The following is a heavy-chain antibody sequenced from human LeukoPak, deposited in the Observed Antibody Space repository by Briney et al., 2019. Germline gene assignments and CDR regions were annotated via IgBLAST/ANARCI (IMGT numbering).Heavy chain of an antibody. D-gene: IGHD1-26*01. V-gene: IGHV1-69*13. CDR2: IIPIFGTA. J-gene: IGHJ3*02. CDR1: GGTFSSYA. Sequence: GASVKVSCKASGGTFSSYAISWVRQAPGQGLEWMGGIIPIFGTANYAQKFQGRVTITADESTSTAYMELSSLRSGDTAVYYCASKVGLISRDAFDIWGQGTMVTVSS. CDR3: ASKVGLISRDAFDI.